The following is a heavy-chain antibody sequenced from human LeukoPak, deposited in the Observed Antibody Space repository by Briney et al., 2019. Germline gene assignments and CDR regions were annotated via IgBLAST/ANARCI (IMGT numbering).Heavy chain of an antibody. V-gene: IGHV4-31*03. D-gene: IGHD1-14*01. Sequence: PSETLSLTCTVSGGSISSGGYYWSWIRQHPGKGLEWIGCIYYSGSTYYNPSLKSRVTISVDTSKNQFSLKLSSVTAADTAVYYCARVVTTNYYYYMDVWGKGTTVTVSS. J-gene: IGHJ6*03. CDR3: ARVVTTNYYYYMDV. CDR2: IYYSGST. CDR1: GGSISSGGYY.